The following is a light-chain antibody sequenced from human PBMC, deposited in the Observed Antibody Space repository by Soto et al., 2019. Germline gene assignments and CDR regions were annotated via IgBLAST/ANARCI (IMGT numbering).Light chain of an antibody. CDR3: QQYGSSGT. CDR2: GAS. V-gene: IGKV3-20*01. J-gene: IGKJ1*01. CDR1: QSVSSSY. Sequence: TNSCRASQSVSSSYLAWYQQKPGQAPRLLIYGASNRATGIPDRFSGSGSGTDFTLTISRLEPEDFAVYYCQQYGSSGTFGQGTKVDIK.